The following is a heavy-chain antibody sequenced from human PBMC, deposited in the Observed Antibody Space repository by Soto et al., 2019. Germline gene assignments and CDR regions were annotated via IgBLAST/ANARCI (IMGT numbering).Heavy chain of an antibody. Sequence: QVQLVQSGAEVKKPGCSVKVSCKASGGTFSSYAISWVRQAPGQGLEWMGGIIPIFGTANYAQKFQGRVTITADESTSTAYMERSSLRSEDTAVYYCARTGYSSGWYRRDYYYGMDVWGQGTTVTVSS. V-gene: IGHV1-69*01. CDR1: GGTFSSYA. D-gene: IGHD6-19*01. J-gene: IGHJ6*02. CDR2: IIPIFGTA. CDR3: ARTGYSSGWYRRDYYYGMDV.